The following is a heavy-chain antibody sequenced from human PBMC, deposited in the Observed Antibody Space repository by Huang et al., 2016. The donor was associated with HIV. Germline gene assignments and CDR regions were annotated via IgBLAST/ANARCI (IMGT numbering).Heavy chain of an antibody. CDR2: SNIKKGKT. J-gene: IGHJ4*02. D-gene: IGHD3-16*02. CDR1: GYSFSSYG. Sequence: QVQLVQSGGEVKKPGASVILSCRASGYSFSSYGITWLRQAPGQGLEWMGWSNIKKGKTDYVQNLQCRVSMTTDTSASIVYMELRSLRADDTAIYYCARVPYVWGNYRSDRYNYFDYWGQGTLVTVSS. V-gene: IGHV1-18*04. CDR3: ARVPYVWGNYRSDRYNYFDY.